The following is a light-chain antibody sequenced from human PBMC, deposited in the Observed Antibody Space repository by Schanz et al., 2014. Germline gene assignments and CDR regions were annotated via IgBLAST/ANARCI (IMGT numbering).Light chain of an antibody. Sequence: QSVLTQPPSASATPGQRVTISCSGSSSSIGRNTVNWYQQFPGTAPKLLIHANNQRLSGVPDRFSGSKSGTSASLAITGLQTEDEASYYCQTYDISQTGLWLFGGGTKLTVL. J-gene: IGLJ3*02. CDR3: QTYDISQTGLWL. CDR1: SSSIGRNT. V-gene: IGLV1-44*01. CDR2: ANN.